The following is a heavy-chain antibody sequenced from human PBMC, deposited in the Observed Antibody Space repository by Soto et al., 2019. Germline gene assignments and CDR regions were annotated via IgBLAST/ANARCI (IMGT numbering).Heavy chain of an antibody. CDR2: INAGNGNT. Sequence: GASVKVSCKASGYTFTSYAMHWVRQAPGQRLEWMGWINAGNGNTKYSQKFQGRVTITRDTSASTAYMELSSLRSEDTAVYYCARDVGVYSSSWYWFDPWGQGTLVTVSS. CDR3: ARDVGVYSSSWYWFDP. D-gene: IGHD6-13*01. V-gene: IGHV1-3*01. J-gene: IGHJ5*02. CDR1: GYTFTSYA.